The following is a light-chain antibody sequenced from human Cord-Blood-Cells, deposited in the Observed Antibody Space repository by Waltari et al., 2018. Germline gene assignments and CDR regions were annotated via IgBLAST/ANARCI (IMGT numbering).Light chain of an antibody. V-gene: IGKV3-15*01. CDR1: QSVSSN. Sequence: EIVITQSPATLSVSPGERATLSCRASQSVSSNLAWYQQKPGQAPRLLIYGASTRATGIPARFSGSGSGTEFTLTISSLQSEDFAVYYCQQYNNWRPYTFGQGTKLEIK. CDR2: GAS. CDR3: QQYNNWRPYT. J-gene: IGKJ2*01.